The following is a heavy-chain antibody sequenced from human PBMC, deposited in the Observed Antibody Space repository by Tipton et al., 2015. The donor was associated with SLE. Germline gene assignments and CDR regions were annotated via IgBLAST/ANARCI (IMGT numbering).Heavy chain of an antibody. V-gene: IGHV3-9*01. CDR2: ISWNSGSI. J-gene: IGHJ4*02. CDR3: AKVASEESGYYFDY. CDR1: GFNFGAYW. D-gene: IGHD1-26*01. Sequence: SLRLSCVASGFNFGAYWMHWVRQAPGKGLEWVSGISWNSGSIGYADSVKGRFTISRDNAKSSLYLQMNSLRAEDTALYYCAKVASEESGYYFDYWGQGTLVTVSS.